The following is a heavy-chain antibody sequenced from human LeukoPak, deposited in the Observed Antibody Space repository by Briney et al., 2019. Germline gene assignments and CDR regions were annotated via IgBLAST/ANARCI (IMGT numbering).Heavy chain of an antibody. J-gene: IGHJ1*01. CDR3: ARDRHSSGWFSGQH. Sequence: GGSLRLSCAASGFTFSTYSMNWVRQAPGKGLEWVSYISSSSTTTYYADSVKGRFTISRDNAKNSLYLQMNSLRAEDTAVYYCARDRHSSGWFSGQHWGQGTLVIVSS. CDR1: GFTFSTYS. CDR2: ISSSSTTT. V-gene: IGHV3-48*01. D-gene: IGHD6-19*01.